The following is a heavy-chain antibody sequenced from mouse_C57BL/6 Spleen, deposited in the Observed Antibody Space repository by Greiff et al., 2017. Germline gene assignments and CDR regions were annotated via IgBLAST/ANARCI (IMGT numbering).Heavy chain of an antibody. CDR1: GFTFSSYG. Sequence: DVQLVESGGDLVKPGGSLKLSCAASGFTFSSYGMSWVRQTPDKRLEWVATISSGGSYTYYPDSVKGRFTISRDNAKNTLYLQMSSLKSEDTAMYYCARHPDLLHAMDYWGQGTSVTVSS. CDR3: ARHPDLLHAMDY. V-gene: IGHV5-6*01. CDR2: ISSGGSYT. J-gene: IGHJ4*01. D-gene: IGHD2-1*01.